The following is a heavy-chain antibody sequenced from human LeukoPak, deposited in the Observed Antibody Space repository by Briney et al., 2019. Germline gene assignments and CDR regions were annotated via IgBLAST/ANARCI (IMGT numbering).Heavy chain of an antibody. CDR1: GYSFTSYW. CDR3: ARQRGIAVAGSQIDY. CDR2: IYPGDSDT. V-gene: IGHV5-51*01. Sequence: GESLKISCKGSGYSFTSYWIGWVRQMPGKGLEWMGIIYPGDSDTRYSPSFQGQVTISADKSISTAYLQWSSLKAPDTAMYYCARQRGIAVAGSQIDYWGQGTLVTVSS. J-gene: IGHJ4*02. D-gene: IGHD6-19*01.